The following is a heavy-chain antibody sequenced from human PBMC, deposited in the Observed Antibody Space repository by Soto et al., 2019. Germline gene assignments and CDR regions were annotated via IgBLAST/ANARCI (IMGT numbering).Heavy chain of an antibody. J-gene: IGHJ3*02. V-gene: IGHV3-23*01. CDR1: RVVFSRCA. CDR2: FRGSGDGT. Sequence: ALLLSRAAPRVVFSRCAISGGRQAAGKGLEWVSTFRGSGDGTYYADSVKGRFTVSRDNSNNQLYLQMNGLRAEDTAVYYCAKGPDPAAFAIWGQGTMVPVSS. CDR3: AKGPDPAAFAI.